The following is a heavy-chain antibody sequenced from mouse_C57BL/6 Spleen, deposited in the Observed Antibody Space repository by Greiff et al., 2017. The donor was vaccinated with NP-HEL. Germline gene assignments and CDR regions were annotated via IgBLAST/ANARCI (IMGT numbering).Heavy chain of an antibody. CDR2: IYPGDGDT. D-gene: IGHD2-4*01. V-gene: IGHV1-80*01. CDR3: ATGDYDYPTWFAY. J-gene: IGHJ3*01. Sequence: VQLQQSGAELVKPGASVKISCKASGYAFSSYWMNWVKQRPGKGLEWIGQIYPGDGDTNYNGKFKGKATLTADKSSSTAYMQLSSLTSEDSAVYFCATGDYDYPTWFAYWGQGTLVTVSA. CDR1: GYAFSSYW.